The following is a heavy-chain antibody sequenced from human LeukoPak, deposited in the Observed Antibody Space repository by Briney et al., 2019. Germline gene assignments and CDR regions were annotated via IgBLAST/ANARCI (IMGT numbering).Heavy chain of an antibody. Sequence: SETLSLTCTVSGGSISSYYWSWIRQPPGKGLEWIGYIYYSGSTNYNPSLRSRVTISVDTSKNQFSLKLSSVTAADTAVYYCARKLSSGWPYYYYYMDVWGKGTTVTVSS. CDR2: IYYSGST. CDR1: GGSISSYY. D-gene: IGHD6-19*01. J-gene: IGHJ6*03. CDR3: ARKLSSGWPYYYYYMDV. V-gene: IGHV4-59*01.